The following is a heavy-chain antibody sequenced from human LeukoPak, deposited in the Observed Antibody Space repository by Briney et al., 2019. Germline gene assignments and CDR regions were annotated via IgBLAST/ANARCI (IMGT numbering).Heavy chain of an antibody. CDR2: ISPSGDST. CDR3: ARRLLTGGVTDFFDF. J-gene: IGHJ4*02. D-gene: IGHD2-21*02. Sequence: GGSLSLSCAASGFTFTSHSMSWVRQPPGEGLEWVAAISPSGDSTTYRDSVKGQFTISRDNSRNRLYLQMNTLTVEDTAIYYSARRLLTGGVTDFFDFWGQEAQLTVSS. V-gene: IGHV3-23*01. CDR1: GFTFTSHS.